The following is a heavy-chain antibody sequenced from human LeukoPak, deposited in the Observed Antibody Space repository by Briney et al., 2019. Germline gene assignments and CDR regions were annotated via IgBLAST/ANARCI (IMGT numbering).Heavy chain of an antibody. CDR1: GFTFSSYG. V-gene: IGHV3-64*01. Sequence: GGSLRLSCAASGFTFSSYGMHWVRQAPGKGLEYVSAISSNGGSTYYANSVKGRFTISRDNSKNTLYLQMGSLRAEDMAVYYCARAGGSYWAFDIWGQGTMVTVSS. CDR2: ISSNGGST. D-gene: IGHD1-26*01. CDR3: ARAGGSYWAFDI. J-gene: IGHJ3*02.